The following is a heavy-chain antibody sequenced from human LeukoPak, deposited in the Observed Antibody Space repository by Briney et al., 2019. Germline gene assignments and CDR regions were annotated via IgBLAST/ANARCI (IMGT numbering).Heavy chain of an antibody. CDR1: GFTFSSYE. V-gene: IGHV3-48*03. CDR2: ISSSGSTI. CDR3: ARGEYYYDSSGYYRYFDY. Sequence: GGSLRLSCAASGFTFSSYEMNWVRQAPGKGLEWVSYISSSGSTIYYADSVKGRFTISRDNAKNSLYLQMNSLRVEDTAVYYCARGEYYYDSSGYYRYFDYWGQGTLVTVSS. J-gene: IGHJ4*02. D-gene: IGHD3-22*01.